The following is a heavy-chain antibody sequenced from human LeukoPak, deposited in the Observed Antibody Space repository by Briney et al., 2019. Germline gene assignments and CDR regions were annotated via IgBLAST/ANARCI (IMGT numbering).Heavy chain of an antibody. CDR2: IDKDGRST. D-gene: IGHD1-26*01. V-gene: IGHV3-43*02. CDR1: GFTLGAFA. CDR3: ATWAFYHSLDV. Sequence: GGSLRRSCAASGFTLGAFAMHWVRQAPGKGLEWVSLIDKDGRSTYYADSVKGRFTISRDNSKNSLYLQMNSLRTEDTALYYCATWAFYHSLDVWGQGTTVTVSS. J-gene: IGHJ6*02.